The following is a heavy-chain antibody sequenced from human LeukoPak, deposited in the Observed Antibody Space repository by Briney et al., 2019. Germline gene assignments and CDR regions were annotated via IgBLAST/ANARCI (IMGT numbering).Heavy chain of an antibody. J-gene: IGHJ4*02. D-gene: IGHD2-2*01. CDR2: IYYSGSIYYSGST. V-gene: IGHV4-59*12. CDR3: ARGSSTSVARIDY. CDR1: GDSMSSSY. Sequence: SETLSLTCTVSGDSMSSSYWSWIRQPPGKGLEWIGYIYYSGSIYYSGSTNYNPSLKSRVTISVDTSKNQFSLKLSSVTAADTAVYYCARGSSTSVARIDYWGQGTLVTVSS.